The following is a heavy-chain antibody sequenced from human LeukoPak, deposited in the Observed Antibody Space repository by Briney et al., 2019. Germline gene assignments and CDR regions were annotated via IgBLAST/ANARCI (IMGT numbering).Heavy chain of an antibody. Sequence: SEILSLTCTVSGGSISSGDYYWSWIRQPPGKGLEWIGYIYYSGSTYYNPSLKSRVTISVDTSKNQFSLKLSSVTAADTAVYYCASFRVRDDAFDIWGQGTMVTVSS. CDR3: ASFRVRDDAFDI. V-gene: IGHV4-30-4*01. J-gene: IGHJ3*02. CDR2: IYYSGST. CDR1: GGSISSGDYY. D-gene: IGHD3-10*01.